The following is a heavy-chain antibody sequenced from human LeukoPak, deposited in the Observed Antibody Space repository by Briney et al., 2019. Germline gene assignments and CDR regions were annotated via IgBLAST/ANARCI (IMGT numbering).Heavy chain of an antibody. Sequence: ASVKVSCKASGYTFTSCAINWVRQAPGQGLEWLGWINTNTGNPTYAQGFTGRFVFSLDTSVSTAYLQISSLKAEDTAVYYCARDGNSLVQGVWHYYYYMDVWGKGTTVTVSS. D-gene: IGHD6-6*01. CDR2: INTNTGNP. CDR1: GYTFTSCA. V-gene: IGHV7-4-1*02. CDR3: ARDGNSLVQGVWHYYYYMDV. J-gene: IGHJ6*03.